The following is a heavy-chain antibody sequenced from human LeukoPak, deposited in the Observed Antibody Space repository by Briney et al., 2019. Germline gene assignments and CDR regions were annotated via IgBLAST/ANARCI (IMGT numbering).Heavy chain of an antibody. CDR3: AKLGSGWSKGVYYYYGMDV. D-gene: IGHD6-19*01. J-gene: IGHJ6*02. CDR2: ISYDGSNK. V-gene: IGHV3-30*18. CDR1: GFTFSSYG. Sequence: GRSLRLSCAASGFTFSSYGMHWVRQAPGKGLEWVAVISYDGSNKYYADSVKGRFTISRDNSKNTLYLQMNSLRAEDTAVYYCAKLGSGWSKGVYYYYGMDVWGQGTTVTVSS.